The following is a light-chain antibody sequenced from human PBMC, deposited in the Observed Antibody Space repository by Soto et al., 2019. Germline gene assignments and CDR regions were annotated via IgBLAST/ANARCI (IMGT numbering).Light chain of an antibody. Sequence: QSALTQPASVSGTPGQSITISCTGSNSDIGIYDFVSWYQHHPGRAPKLIVSEVSHRPSGVSNRFSGSKSGNTASLTISGPQSEDEADYYRISSTSDDVRYVFGTGTKVTVL. CDR2: EVS. CDR1: NSDIGIYDF. CDR3: ISSTSDDVRYV. J-gene: IGLJ1*01. V-gene: IGLV2-14*01.